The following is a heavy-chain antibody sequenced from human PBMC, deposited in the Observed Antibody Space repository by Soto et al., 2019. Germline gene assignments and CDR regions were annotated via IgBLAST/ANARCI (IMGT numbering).Heavy chain of an antibody. J-gene: IGHJ4*02. D-gene: IGHD3-22*01. Sequence: TGGSLRLSCAASGFTFSNYAIHWVRQAPGKGLEWVAIISYDGSNKYYAESVKGRFTISRDNSKNTLYLQMNSLRAEDTAVYYCARDTERPHSSGYYIASPYFDYWGQGTLVTVSS. CDR1: GFTFSNYA. V-gene: IGHV3-30-3*01. CDR3: ARDTERPHSSGYYIASPYFDY. CDR2: ISYDGSNK.